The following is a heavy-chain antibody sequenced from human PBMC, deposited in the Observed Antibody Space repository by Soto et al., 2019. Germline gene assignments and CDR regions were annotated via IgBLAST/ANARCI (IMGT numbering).Heavy chain of an antibody. CDR2: MSSDGSKI. CDR1: GFDFTYYA. Sequence: QVPLVESGGGAVQPGESLRLSCVASGFDFTYYAMHWVRQAPGKGLESVAVMSSDGSKIHHTDSVKGRFTISRDNSKKTLYLQMNSLRKEDTAVYFCAKDEGVGGTLGLFDYWGQGNLVSVSS. J-gene: IGHJ4*02. V-gene: IGHV3-30*18. D-gene: IGHD1-26*01. CDR3: AKDEGVGGTLGLFDY.